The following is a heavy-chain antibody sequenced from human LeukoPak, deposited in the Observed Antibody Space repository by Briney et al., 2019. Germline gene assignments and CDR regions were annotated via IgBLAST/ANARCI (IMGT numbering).Heavy chain of an antibody. V-gene: IGHV3-30*18. CDR1: GFTFSSYG. CDR3: AKSQNPYNWNHNWFDP. D-gene: IGHD1-20*01. J-gene: IGHJ5*02. CDR2: ISYDGSNK. Sequence: GGSLRLSCAASGFTFSSYGMHWVRQAPGKGLEWVAVISYDGSNKYYADSVKGRFTISRDNSKNTLYLRMNSLRAEDTAVYYCAKSQNPYNWNHNWFDPWGQGTLVTVSS.